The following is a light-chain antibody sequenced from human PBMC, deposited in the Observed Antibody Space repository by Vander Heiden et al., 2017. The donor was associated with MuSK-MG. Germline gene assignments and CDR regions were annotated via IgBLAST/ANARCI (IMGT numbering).Light chain of an antibody. Sequence: SSELTQAPAVSVALGQTVRITCQGDNLRNYHASWYQQKPGQDQVLVTFDTNSRTSGIPDRFSGSRSGNTASLTITGAQAEDEADYYCNSRDRSGNHPFGGGTKLTVL. J-gene: IGLJ2*01. CDR3: NSRDRSGNHP. V-gene: IGLV3-19*01. CDR1: NLRNYH. CDR2: DTN.